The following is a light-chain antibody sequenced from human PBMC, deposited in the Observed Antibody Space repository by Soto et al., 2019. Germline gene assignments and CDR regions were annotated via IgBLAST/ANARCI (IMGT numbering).Light chain of an antibody. CDR2: GAS. J-gene: IGKJ5*01. CDR1: QSVSGNF. Sequence: EIVLTQSPGTLSLSPVEIAALYCISSQSVSGNFLAWYQQKPGQAPRLLLYGASTRATGIPDRFSGSGSGTDSTLTISRLEPEDSAAYYCQLYGSSPITFGQGTRLEIK. CDR3: QLYGSSPIT. V-gene: IGKV3-20*01.